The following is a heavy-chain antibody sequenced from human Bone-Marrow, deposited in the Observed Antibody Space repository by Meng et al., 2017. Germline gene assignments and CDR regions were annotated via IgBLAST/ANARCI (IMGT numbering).Heavy chain of an antibody. Sequence: GGSLRLSCAASGFTFSSYGMHWVCQAPGKGLEWVAVIWSDGSNKYYADSVKGRFTISRDNSKNTLYLQMNSLRAEDTAVYYCARDGLSDYYDSSGYYFDYWGQGTLVTVSS. CDR1: GFTFSSYG. CDR2: IWSDGSNK. D-gene: IGHD3-22*01. J-gene: IGHJ4*02. CDR3: ARDGLSDYYDSSGYYFDY. V-gene: IGHV3-33*01.